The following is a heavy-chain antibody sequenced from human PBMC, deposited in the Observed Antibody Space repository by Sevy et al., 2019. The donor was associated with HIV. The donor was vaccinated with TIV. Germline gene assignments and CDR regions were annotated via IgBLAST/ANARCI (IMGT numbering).Heavy chain of an antibody. D-gene: IGHD3-3*01. CDR3: ARDRFRDDFWSGYRPRGGYGMDV. V-gene: IGHV3-30*04. CDR2: ISYDGSNK. CDR1: GFTFINHA. J-gene: IGHJ6*02. Sequence: GGSLRLSCAASGFTFINHAMHWVRQAPGKGLEWVTVISYDGSNKYYADSVKGRFTISRDTSKSTVYLQMDSLRAEDTAVYYCARDRFRDDFWSGYRPRGGYGMDVWGQGTTVTVSS.